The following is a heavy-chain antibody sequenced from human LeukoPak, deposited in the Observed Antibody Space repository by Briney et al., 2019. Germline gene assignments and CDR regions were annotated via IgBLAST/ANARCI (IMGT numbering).Heavy chain of an antibody. CDR2: IYYSGST. Sequence: SGTLSLTCTVSGGSISSSSYYWGWIRQPPGKGLEWIGSIYYSGSTYYNPSLKSRVTISVDTSKNQFSLKLSSVTAADTAVYYCARDRRYYDSSGTVYYDGMDVWGQGTMVTVSS. CDR1: GGSISSSSYY. V-gene: IGHV4-39*02. J-gene: IGHJ6*02. D-gene: IGHD3-22*01. CDR3: ARDRRYYDSSGTVYYDGMDV.